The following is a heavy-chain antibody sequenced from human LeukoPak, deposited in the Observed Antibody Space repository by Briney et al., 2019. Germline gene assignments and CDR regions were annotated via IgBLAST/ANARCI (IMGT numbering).Heavy chain of an antibody. J-gene: IGHJ5*02. V-gene: IGHV3-23*01. CDR1: GFTFSSYG. D-gene: IGHD1-26*01. CDR2: ISGSGGST. Sequence: PGGSLRLSCAASGFTFSSYGMSWVRQAPGKGLEWVSAISGSGGSTYYADSVKGRFTISRDNAKNSLYLQMESLRVEDTGVYYCARDAGGRTQREGWFDPWGQGTLVTVSS. CDR3: ARDAGGRTQREGWFDP.